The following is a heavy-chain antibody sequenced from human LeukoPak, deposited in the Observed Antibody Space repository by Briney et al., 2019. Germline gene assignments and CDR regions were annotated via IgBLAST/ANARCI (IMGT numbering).Heavy chain of an antibody. J-gene: IGHJ6*02. D-gene: IGHD3-10*01. V-gene: IGHV3-66*04. Sequence: GGSLRLSCAASGFTVSSNYMSWVRQAPGKGLEWVSVIYSGGSTYYADSVKGRFTISRDNSKNTLYPQMNSLRAEDTAVYYCARHGDYYGSGSYYKYYYYYGMDVWGQGTTVTVSS. CDR3: ARHGDYYGSGSYYKYYYYYGMDV. CDR2: IYSGGST. CDR1: GFTVSSNY.